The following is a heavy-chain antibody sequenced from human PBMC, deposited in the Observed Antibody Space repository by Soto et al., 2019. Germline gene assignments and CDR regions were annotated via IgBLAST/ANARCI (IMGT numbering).Heavy chain of an antibody. Sequence: EVQLVQSGAEVKKPGESLKISCKGSGYSFGNFWIAWVRQMPGKGLEWMGIVYPDDSDIRYSPSFQGQVTISADKSVSTAQLHLSTLRASGTGIYFCAKTLVGGGALDIWGQGTVVTVSS. J-gene: IGHJ3*02. V-gene: IGHV5-51*01. CDR3: AKTLVGGGALDI. CDR1: GYSFGNFW. D-gene: IGHD1-26*01. CDR2: VYPDDSDI.